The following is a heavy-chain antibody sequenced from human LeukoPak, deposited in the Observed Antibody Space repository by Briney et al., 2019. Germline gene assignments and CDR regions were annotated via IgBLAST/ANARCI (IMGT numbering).Heavy chain of an antibody. D-gene: IGHD2-15*01. Sequence: GGSLRLSCAASGFTFSDYYMSWIRQAPGKGLEWVSYISSSGSTIYYADSVKGRFTISRDNAKNSLYLQMNSLRAEDTAVYYCARESEGGGYCSGGSCYFDYWGQGTLVSVSS. V-gene: IGHV3-11*01. CDR1: GFTFSDYY. J-gene: IGHJ4*02. CDR2: ISSSGSTI. CDR3: ARESEGGGYCSGGSCYFDY.